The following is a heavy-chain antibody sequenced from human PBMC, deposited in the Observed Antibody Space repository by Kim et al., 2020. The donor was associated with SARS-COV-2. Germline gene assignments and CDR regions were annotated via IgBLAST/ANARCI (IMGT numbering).Heavy chain of an antibody. CDR3: ARGCVSARRVDF. D-gene: IGHD6-6*01. J-gene: IGHJ4*02. V-gene: IGHV3-11*01. CDR1: GFTFSGYY. CDR2: ISSAGSTI. Sequence: GGSLRLSCAASGFTFSGYYMGWIRQAPGKGLEWVSYISSAGSTIYYADSVKGRFTISRDNTKNSLYLEMTGLRDDDTAVYFCARGCVSARRVDFWGQGTLVTVSS.